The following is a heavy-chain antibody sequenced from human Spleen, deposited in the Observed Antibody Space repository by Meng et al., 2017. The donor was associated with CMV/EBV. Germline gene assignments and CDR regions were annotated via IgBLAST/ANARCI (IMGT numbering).Heavy chain of an antibody. CDR2: IYYSGST. Sequence: SETLSLTCTVSGGSISSSSYYWGWIRQPPGKGLEWIGSIYYSGSTYYNPSLKSRVTISVDTSKNQFSLKLSSVTAADTAVYYCASAHCSGGSCLYYYYGMDVWGQGTTVTVSS. J-gene: IGHJ6*02. CDR1: GGSISSSSYY. CDR3: ASAHCSGGSCLYYYYGMDV. D-gene: IGHD2-15*01. V-gene: IGHV4-39*01.